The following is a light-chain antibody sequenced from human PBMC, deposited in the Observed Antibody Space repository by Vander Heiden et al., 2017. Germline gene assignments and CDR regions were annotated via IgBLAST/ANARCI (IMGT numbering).Light chain of an antibody. V-gene: IGKV1-39*01. CDR3: HQSDSTPLT. CDR1: QSISSY. Sequence: DIQMTQSPSSLSASVGDRVTITCRASQSISSYLNWYQQKPGKAPKLLIYAASSLLSGVPSRYSGSGSGTDFTLTISRLQPEDFATYYCHQSDSTPLTFGGGTKVEIK. CDR2: AAS. J-gene: IGKJ4*01.